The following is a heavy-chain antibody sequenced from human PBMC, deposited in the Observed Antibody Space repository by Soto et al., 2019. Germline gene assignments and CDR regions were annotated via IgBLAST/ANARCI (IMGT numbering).Heavy chain of an antibody. CDR1: GYTFNYYA. CDR3: ASSTLS. V-gene: IGHV1-3*01. J-gene: IGHJ5*02. CDR2: INAGNGNT. Sequence: ASVKVSCKASGYTFNYYAIHWVRQAPGQRLEWMGWINAGNGNTRYSQKFQGRVIITRDTSATTAYMELSSLTSDDTAVYYCASSTLSWGQGTLVTVSS.